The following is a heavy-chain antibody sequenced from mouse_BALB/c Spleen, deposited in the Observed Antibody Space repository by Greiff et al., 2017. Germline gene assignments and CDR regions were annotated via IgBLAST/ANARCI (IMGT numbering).Heavy chain of an antibody. CDR3: ARGSWDRAMDY. V-gene: IGHV1S29*02. CDR2: IYPYNGGT. Sequence: EVQLQQSGPELVKPGASVKISCKASGYTFTDYNMHWVKQSHGKSLEWIGYIYPYNGGTGYNQKFKSKATLTVDNSSSTAYMELRSLTSEDSAVYYCARGSWDRAMDYWGQGTSVTVSS. J-gene: IGHJ4*01. CDR1: GYTFTDYN. D-gene: IGHD3-3*01.